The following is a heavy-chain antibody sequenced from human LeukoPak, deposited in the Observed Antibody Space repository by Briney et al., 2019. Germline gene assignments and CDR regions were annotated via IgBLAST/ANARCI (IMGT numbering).Heavy chain of an antibody. D-gene: IGHD3-10*01. Sequence: ASVKVSCKASGYTFTSYGIGWVRQAPGQGLEWMGWISAYNGDTNYAQKLQDRVTMTTDTSTSTAYMELRSLRADDTALYYCARDPPSHYGSGSSDYWGQGTLVTVSS. CDR1: GYTFTSYG. CDR3: ARDPPSHYGSGSSDY. CDR2: ISAYNGDT. J-gene: IGHJ4*02. V-gene: IGHV1-18*01.